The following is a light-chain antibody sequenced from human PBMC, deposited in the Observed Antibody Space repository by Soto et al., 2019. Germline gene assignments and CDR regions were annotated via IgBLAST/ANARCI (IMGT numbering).Light chain of an antibody. V-gene: IGKV3-15*01. J-gene: IGKJ1*01. CDR2: GAS. Sequence: EIAMTQSPATLSVSPGQRATPSCRASQSVSSNLAWYQQKPGQAPRLLIYGASTRATGSQARFSGSGSGTEFTLTIGSLQSEDFAVSYCQQYNNWQTVGRAPKVDLK. CDR3: QQYNNWQT. CDR1: QSVSSN.